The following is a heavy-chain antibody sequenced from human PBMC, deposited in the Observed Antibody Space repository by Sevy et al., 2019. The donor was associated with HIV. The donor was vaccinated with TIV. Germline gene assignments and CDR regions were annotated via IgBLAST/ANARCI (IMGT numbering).Heavy chain of an antibody. CDR2: ISSSSSYT. Sequence: GGSLRLSCAASGFTFSDYYMSWIRQAPGKGLEWVSYISSSSSYTNYADSGKGRFTISRDNAKNSLYLQMNSLRAEDTAVYYCAREWQLVPDYWGQGTLVTVSS. CDR1: GFTFSDYY. V-gene: IGHV3-11*06. D-gene: IGHD6-6*01. CDR3: AREWQLVPDY. J-gene: IGHJ4*02.